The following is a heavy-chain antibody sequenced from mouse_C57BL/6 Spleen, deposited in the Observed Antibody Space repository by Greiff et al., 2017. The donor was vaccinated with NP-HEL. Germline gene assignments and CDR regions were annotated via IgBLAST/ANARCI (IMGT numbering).Heavy chain of an antibody. J-gene: IGHJ1*03. Sequence: VQLQQSGAELVRPGASVTLSCKASGYTFTDYEMHWVKQTPVHGLEWIGAIDPETGGTAYNQKFKGKAILTADKSSSTAYMELRSLTSEDSAVYYCTRGYYYGSIDWYFDVWGTGTTVTVSS. CDR1: GYTFTDYE. V-gene: IGHV1-15*01. CDR2: IDPETGGT. CDR3: TRGYYYGSIDWYFDV. D-gene: IGHD1-1*01.